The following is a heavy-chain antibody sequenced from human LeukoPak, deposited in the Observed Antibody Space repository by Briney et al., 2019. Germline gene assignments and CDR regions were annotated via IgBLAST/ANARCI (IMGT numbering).Heavy chain of an antibody. CDR3: AKDGAASTYFDY. CDR2: MWYVGTTK. D-gene: IGHD4/OR15-4a*01. CDR1: GFTFSSYG. J-gene: IGHJ4*02. V-gene: IGHV3-33*06. Sequence: PGGSLRLSCAASGFTFSSYGMHWVRQAPGKGLEWVAVMWYVGTTKYYADSVKGQFTISRDNSKNTLYLQMDSLRAEDTAVYYCAKDGAASTYFDYWGPGTLVTVSS.